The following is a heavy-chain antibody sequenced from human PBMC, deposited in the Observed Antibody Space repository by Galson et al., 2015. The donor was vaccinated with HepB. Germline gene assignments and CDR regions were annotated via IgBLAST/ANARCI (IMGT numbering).Heavy chain of an antibody. J-gene: IGHJ5*02. D-gene: IGHD1-26*01. Sequence: SVKVSCKASGYTFTGYYMHWVRQAPGQGLEWMGRINPNSGGTNYAQKFQGRVTMTRDTSISTAYMELSRLRSDDTAVYYCARERVMGATVSISNWFDPWGQGTLVTVSS. V-gene: IGHV1-2*06. CDR2: INPNSGGT. CDR3: ARERVMGATVSISNWFDP. CDR1: GYTFTGYY.